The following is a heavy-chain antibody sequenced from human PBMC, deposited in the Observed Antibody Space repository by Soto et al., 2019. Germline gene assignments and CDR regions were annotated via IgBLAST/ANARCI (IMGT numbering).Heavy chain of an antibody. Sequence: SVKVSCKASGGTYNTFAISWVRQAPGQGLEWMGGIIPVLGPALYAQKFQGRVTITADKSTTTAYLELTSLRSEDTAVYYCVRAAKRYFDYWGQGTLVPVSS. V-gene: IGHV1-69*10. CDR2: IIPVLGPA. CDR1: GGTYNTFA. J-gene: IGHJ4*02. CDR3: VRAAKRYFDY.